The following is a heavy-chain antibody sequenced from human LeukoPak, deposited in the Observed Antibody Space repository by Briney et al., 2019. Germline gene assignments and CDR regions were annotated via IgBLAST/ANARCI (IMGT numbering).Heavy chain of an antibody. CDR1: GFTFGDYG. D-gene: IGHD6-13*01. CDR3: ARVSRGGITASWFDP. V-gene: IGHV3-49*03. J-gene: IGHJ5*02. Sequence: GGSLRLSCEGSGFTFGDYGVGWFRQAPGKGLQWVTSIRSDTYGGSTEYVPSVKGRFTISRDDSNSIAYLQMNSLKAEDTAIYYCARVSRGGITASWFDPWGQGTLVTVSS. CDR2: IRSDTYGGST.